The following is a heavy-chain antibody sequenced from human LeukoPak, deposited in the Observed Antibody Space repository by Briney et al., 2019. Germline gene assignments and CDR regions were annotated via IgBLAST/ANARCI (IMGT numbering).Heavy chain of an antibody. J-gene: IGHJ4*02. CDR3: ATYHFWGDTHYFDY. D-gene: IGHD3-3*01. CDR1: GGSISSYY. Sequence: SETLSLTCTVSGGSISSYYWGWIRQPPGKGLEWIAYIYYSGSTNYNPSLKSRVTISVDTSKNQFSLKLSSVTAADTAAYYCATYHFWGDTHYFDYWGQGILVTVSS. V-gene: IGHV4-59*01. CDR2: IYYSGST.